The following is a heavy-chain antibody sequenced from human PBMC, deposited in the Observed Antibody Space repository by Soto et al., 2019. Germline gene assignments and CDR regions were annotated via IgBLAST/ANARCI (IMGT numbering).Heavy chain of an antibody. D-gene: IGHD3-22*01. V-gene: IGHV4-59*08. J-gene: IGHJ5*02. CDR1: GGTIDSYC. CDR2: IYYSGST. Sequence: LPLTCERFGGTIDSYCTTCIRQPPGKGLEWIGYIYYSGSTNYNPSLKSRVTISVDTSKNQFSLKLSSVTAADTAVYYCARLNDYYDSSGYYYPLGQGTLVTVS. CDR3: ARLNDYYDSSGYYYP.